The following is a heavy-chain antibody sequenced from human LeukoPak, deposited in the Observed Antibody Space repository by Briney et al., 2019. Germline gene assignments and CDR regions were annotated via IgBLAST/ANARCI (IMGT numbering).Heavy chain of an antibody. CDR3: AKGTDRTSGSYF. J-gene: IGHJ4*02. D-gene: IGHD1-26*01. Sequence: GGSLRLSCAASGFTFANYAMTWVRQAPGKGLEWVSATSGSGGSTYYADSVKGRFTISRDNSKNTLYLQMNSLRAEDTAVYYCAKGTDRTSGSYFWGQGTLVTVSS. CDR1: GFTFANYA. CDR2: TSGSGGST. V-gene: IGHV3-23*01.